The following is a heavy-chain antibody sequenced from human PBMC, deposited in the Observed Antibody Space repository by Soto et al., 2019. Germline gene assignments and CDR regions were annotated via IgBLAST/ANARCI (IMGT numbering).Heavy chain of an antibody. V-gene: IGHV3-21*06. J-gene: IGHJ4*01. CDR2: ISISSSAS. CDR1: GFTLRTYT. Sequence: PGGSLRLSCAASGFTLRTYTMNWVRQAPGKGLEWVASISISSSASYYENSQRRRFTTSRDNDKNALYLQMNSMRADDTAVYFCVRGMNPLFGGQGTLVTVSS. CDR3: VRGMNPLF.